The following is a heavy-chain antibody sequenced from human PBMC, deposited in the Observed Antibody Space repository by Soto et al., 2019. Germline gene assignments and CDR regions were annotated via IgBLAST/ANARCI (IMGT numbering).Heavy chain of an antibody. CDR2: ITGSGGST. CDR3: AKDRSVDTRDWFDP. CDR1: GFTFGTYA. V-gene: IGHV3-23*01. J-gene: IGHJ5*02. D-gene: IGHD5-18*01. Sequence: GGSLRRSCAASGFTFGTYAMNWVRQAPGKGLEWVSGITGSGGSTYYADSVKGRFTISRDNSENTLYLQMNSLRGDDTAVYYCAKDRSVDTRDWFDPWGQGTLVTVSS.